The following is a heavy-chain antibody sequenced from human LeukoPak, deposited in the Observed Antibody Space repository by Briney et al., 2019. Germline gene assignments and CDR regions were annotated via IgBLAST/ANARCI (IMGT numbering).Heavy chain of an antibody. V-gene: IGHV4-39*01. Sequence: SETLSLTCTVSGGSISSSSYYWGWIRQPPGKGLEWIGSIYYSGSTYYNPSLKSRVTISVDTSKTQFSLKLSSVTAADTAVYYCASGSGYSSSWSDYWGQGTLVTVSS. J-gene: IGHJ4*02. CDR3: ASGSGYSSSWSDY. CDR1: GGSISSSSYY. D-gene: IGHD6-13*01. CDR2: IYYSGST.